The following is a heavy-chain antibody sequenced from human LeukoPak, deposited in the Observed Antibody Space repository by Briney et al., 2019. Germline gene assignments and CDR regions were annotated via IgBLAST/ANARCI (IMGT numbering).Heavy chain of an antibody. CDR2: ISSSSSYI. V-gene: IGHV3-21*01. Sequence: GGSLRLSCAASGFTFSSYSMNWVRQAPGKGLEWVSSISSSSSYIYYADSEKGRFTISRDNAKNSLYLQMNSLRAEDTAVYYCARELPEVVIYYYYGMDVWGQGTTVTVSS. J-gene: IGHJ6*02. CDR3: ARELPEVVIYYYYGMDV. D-gene: IGHD3-22*01. CDR1: GFTFSSYS.